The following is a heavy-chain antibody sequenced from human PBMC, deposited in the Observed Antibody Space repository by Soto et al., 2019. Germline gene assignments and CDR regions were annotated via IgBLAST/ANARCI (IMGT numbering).Heavy chain of an antibody. CDR1: GGSFSGYY. CDR3: ANWKRPRNYGDYKVDV. CDR2: TNHSGST. J-gene: IGHJ6*02. V-gene: IGHV4-34*01. Sequence: SETLSLTCAVYGGSFSGYYWSWIRQPPGKGLEWIGETNHSGSTNYNPSLKSRVTISVDTSKNQFSLKLSSVTAADTAVYYCANWKRPRNYGDYKVDVWGQGTTVTVSS. D-gene: IGHD4-17*01.